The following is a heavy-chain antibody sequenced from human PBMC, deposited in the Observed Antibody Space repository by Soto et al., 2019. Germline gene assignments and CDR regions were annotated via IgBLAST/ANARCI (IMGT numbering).Heavy chain of an antibody. D-gene: IGHD3-3*01. V-gene: IGHV3-48*03. CDR1: GFTFSSYE. CDR2: ISSSGSTI. Sequence: PGGSLRLSCAASGFTFSSYEMNWVRQAPGKGLEWVSYISSSGSTIYYADSVKGRFTISRDNAKNSLYLQMNSLRAEDTAVYYCARDSRSRGNDFWSGYYGGSYHYGMDVWGQGTTVTVSS. J-gene: IGHJ6*02. CDR3: ARDSRSRGNDFWSGYYGGSYHYGMDV.